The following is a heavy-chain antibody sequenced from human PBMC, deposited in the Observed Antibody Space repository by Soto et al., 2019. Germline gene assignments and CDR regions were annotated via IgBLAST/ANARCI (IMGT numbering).Heavy chain of an antibody. Sequence: GGSLRLSCAASGFTFSSYAMSWVRQAPGKGLEWVSAISGSGGSTYYADSVKGRFTISRANSKNTLYLQMNSLRAEDTAVYYCAKDGGIVGASNWFDPWGQGTLVTVSS. CDR2: ISGSGGST. CDR3: AKDGGIVGASNWFDP. D-gene: IGHD1-26*01. J-gene: IGHJ5*02. CDR1: GFTFSSYA. V-gene: IGHV3-23*01.